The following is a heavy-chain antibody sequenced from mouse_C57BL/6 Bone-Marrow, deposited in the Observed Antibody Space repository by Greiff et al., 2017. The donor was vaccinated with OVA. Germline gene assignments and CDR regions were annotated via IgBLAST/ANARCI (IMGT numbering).Heavy chain of an antibody. V-gene: IGHV2-5*01. CDR1: GFSLTSYG. D-gene: IGHD1-1*01. CDR2: IWRGGST. CDR3: AKYYGSSYKWYFDV. J-gene: IGHJ1*03. Sequence: VQLVESGPGLVQPSQSLSITCTVSGFSLTSYGVHWVRQSPGKGLEWLGVIWRGGSTDYNAAFMSRLSITKDNSKSQVFFKMNSLQADDTAIYYCAKYYGSSYKWYFDVWGTGTTVTVSS.